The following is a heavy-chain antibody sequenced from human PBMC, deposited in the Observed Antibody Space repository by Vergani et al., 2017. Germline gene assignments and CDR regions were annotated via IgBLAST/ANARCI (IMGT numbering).Heavy chain of an antibody. CDR2: ISYDGSNK. V-gene: IGHV3-30-3*01. CDR3: ARSDSSRYYYYMDV. D-gene: IGHD4-11*01. Sequence: QVQLVESGGGVVQPGRSLRLSCVASRFTFSSYAMHWVRQAPGKGLEWVAVISYDGSNKYYADSVKGRFTISRDNSKNTLYLQMNSLRAEDTAVYYGARSDSSRYYYYMDVWGKATTVTVSS. J-gene: IGHJ6*03. CDR1: RFTFSSYA.